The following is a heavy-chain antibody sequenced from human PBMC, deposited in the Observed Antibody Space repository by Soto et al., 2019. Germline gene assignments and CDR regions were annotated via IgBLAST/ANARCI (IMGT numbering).Heavy chain of an antibody. CDR3: ARAIGSTSNYYYMDV. Sequence: QVQLVQSGAEVKKPGASVKVSCKASGYTFTTYDINWVRQATGQGLEWMGWMNPHSGNTGYAQEFQGRVTMTRNTSISTAYMELSRLRSEDTAVYYCARAIGSTSNYYYMDVWGKGTTVTVSS. CDR1: GYTFTTYD. D-gene: IGHD1-1*01. CDR2: MNPHSGNT. J-gene: IGHJ6*03. V-gene: IGHV1-8*01.